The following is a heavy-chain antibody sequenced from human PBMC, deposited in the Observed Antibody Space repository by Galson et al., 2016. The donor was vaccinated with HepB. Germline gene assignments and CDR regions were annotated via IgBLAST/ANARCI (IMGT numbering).Heavy chain of an antibody. V-gene: IGHV4-34*01. CDR1: GGSLSDNY. Sequence: ETLSLTCGVSGGSLSDNYWTWIRQPPGKGLEWIPEINHRGSTNYNPSLRNRVTISVHASKNQVSLNLTSATAADTAVYYCARVTLGRYGLVNFWLQGTLVTVSS. D-gene: IGHD3-16*01. J-gene: IGHJ3*01. CDR2: INHRGST. CDR3: ARVTLGRYGLVNF.